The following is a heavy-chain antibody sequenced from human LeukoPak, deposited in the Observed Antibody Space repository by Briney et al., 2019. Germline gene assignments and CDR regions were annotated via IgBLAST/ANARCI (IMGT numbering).Heavy chain of an antibody. D-gene: IGHD3-10*01. CDR3: ASKSGSSSEEN. V-gene: IGHV4-59*01. CDR1: GGSISSYY. Sequence: SETLSLTCTVSGGSISSYYGSWIRQPPGKGLEWIGYIYYSGSTNYTPSLKSRVTISVDTSKNQFSLKLSSVTAADTAVYYCASKSGSSSEENWGQGTLVTVSS. CDR2: IYYSGST. J-gene: IGHJ4*02.